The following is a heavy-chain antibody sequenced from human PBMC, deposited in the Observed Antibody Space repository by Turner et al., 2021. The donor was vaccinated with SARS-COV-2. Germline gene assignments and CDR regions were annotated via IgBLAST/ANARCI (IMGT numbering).Heavy chain of an antibody. CDR1: GDTLTELS. J-gene: IGHJ5*02. D-gene: IGHD3-3*01. V-gene: IGHV1-24*01. Sequence: QVQLVQSGAEVKKPGASVKVSCTVSGDTLTELSMHWVRQAPGKGLEWRGGFDPEDGETIDAQKVQGRVTMTEDTSTDTAYMELSSLRSEDTAVYYCATLPSPHHDFWSGYYVFDPWGQGTLVTVSS. CDR2: FDPEDGET. CDR3: ATLPSPHHDFWSGYYVFDP.